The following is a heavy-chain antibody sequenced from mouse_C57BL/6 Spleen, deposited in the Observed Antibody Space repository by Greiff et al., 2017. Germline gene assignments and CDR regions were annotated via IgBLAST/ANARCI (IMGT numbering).Heavy chain of an antibody. Sequence: QVQLQQSGAELVRPGASVKLSCKASGYTFTDYYINWVKQRPGQGLEWIARIYPGSGNTYYNEKFKGKATLTAEKSSSTAYMQLSSLTSEDSAVYFCAREGPYYSNLGGFADWGQGTLVTVSA. CDR2: IYPGSGNT. J-gene: IGHJ3*01. CDR3: AREGPYYSNLGGFAD. D-gene: IGHD2-5*01. CDR1: GYTFTDYY. V-gene: IGHV1-76*01.